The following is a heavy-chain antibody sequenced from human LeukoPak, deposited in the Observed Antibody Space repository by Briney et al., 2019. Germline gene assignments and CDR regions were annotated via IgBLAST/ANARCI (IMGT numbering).Heavy chain of an antibody. Sequence: PSETLSLTCTVSGGSISSYYWSWVRQTPGKGLEWVSAISGSGGSTYYADSVKGRFTISRDNSKNTLYLQMNSLRAEDTAVYYCAKVPWVGATHYFDYWGQGTLVTVSS. J-gene: IGHJ4*02. CDR1: GGSISSYY. D-gene: IGHD1-26*01. V-gene: IGHV3-23*01. CDR3: AKVPWVGATHYFDY. CDR2: ISGSGGST.